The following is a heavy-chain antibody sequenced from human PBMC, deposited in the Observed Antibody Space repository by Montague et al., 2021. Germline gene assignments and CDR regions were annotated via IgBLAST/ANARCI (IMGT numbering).Heavy chain of an antibody. J-gene: IGHJ6*02. Sequence: SETLSLTCGVYGGPFSGYFWTWIRQPPGKGLEWVGEINHSGDANXNPSLESRVTMTVDTSKRQFSLRLTSLTAADTAIYYCARDTWFRENLSSLYYYGIDVWGQGTTVTVS. V-gene: IGHV4-34*01. CDR1: GGPFSGYF. CDR2: INHSGDA. D-gene: IGHD3-10*01. CDR3: ARDTWFRENLSSLYYYGIDV.